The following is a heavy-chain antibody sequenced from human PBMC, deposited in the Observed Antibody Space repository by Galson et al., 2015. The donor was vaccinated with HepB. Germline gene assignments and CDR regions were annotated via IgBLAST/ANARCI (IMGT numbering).Heavy chain of an antibody. CDR3: ARDGGGHGGAIDY. Sequence: LTCSVSGISISSGGYYWSWIRQHPGKGLEWIGYIYYSAITYYNPSLESRLTISVDTSKNQFSLKLSSVTAADTAVYYCARDGGGHGGAIDYWGQGTLLTVSS. CDR2: IYYSAIT. V-gene: IGHV4-31*03. CDR1: GISISSGGYY. D-gene: IGHD5-12*01. J-gene: IGHJ4*02.